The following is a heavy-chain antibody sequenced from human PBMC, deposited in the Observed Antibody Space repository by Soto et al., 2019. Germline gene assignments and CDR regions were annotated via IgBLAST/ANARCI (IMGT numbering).Heavy chain of an antibody. J-gene: IGHJ2*01. CDR2: IIPIFGTT. V-gene: IGHV1-69*12. Sequence: QVQLVQSGAEVKKPGSSVKVSCKASGGTFSSYAISWVRQAPGQGLEWMGGIIPIFGTTNYAQKFKGRVTISADESTITDSMELSSLRSEDTDVYYCARVLTVVKSFHYWYFDLWGRGTLVTVSS. CDR1: GGTFSSYA. CDR3: ARVLTVVKSFHYWYFDL. D-gene: IGHD2-15*01.